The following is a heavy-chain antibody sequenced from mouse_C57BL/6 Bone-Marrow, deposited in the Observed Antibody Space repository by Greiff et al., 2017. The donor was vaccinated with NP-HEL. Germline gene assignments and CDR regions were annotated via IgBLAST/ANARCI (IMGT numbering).Heavy chain of an antibody. CDR1: GYTFTSYW. Sequence: QVQLQQPGAELVKPGASVKLSCKASGYTFTSYWMHWVKQRPGQGLEWIGMIHPNSGSTNYNEKFKSKATLTVDKSSSTAYMQLSSLTSEDSAVYYCARWGVTTWDAMDYWGQGTSVTVSS. V-gene: IGHV1-64*01. CDR3: ARWGVTTWDAMDY. D-gene: IGHD2-2*01. CDR2: IHPNSGST. J-gene: IGHJ4*01.